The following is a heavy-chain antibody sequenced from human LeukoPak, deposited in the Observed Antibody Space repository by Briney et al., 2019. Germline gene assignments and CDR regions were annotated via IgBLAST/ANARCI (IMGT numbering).Heavy chain of an antibody. CDR1: GFTFNSYG. CDR2: ISVYNDNT. J-gene: IGHJ4*02. CDR3: ARGRRIITN. Sequence: ASVKVSCKASGFTFNSYGITWVRQAPGQGLEWMGWISVYNDNTNYAQKLQGRVTMTTDTSTSTAYMELRSLRSDDTAVYYCARGRRIITNWGQGTLVTVSS. V-gene: IGHV1-18*01. D-gene: IGHD3-16*01.